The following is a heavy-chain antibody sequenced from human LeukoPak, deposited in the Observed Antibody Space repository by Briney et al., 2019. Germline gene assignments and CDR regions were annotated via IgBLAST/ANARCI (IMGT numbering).Heavy chain of an antibody. V-gene: IGHV4-34*01. CDR1: GGSFSGFR. J-gene: IGHJ3*02. CDR2: INHSGGT. CDR3: ARIPVDYSSSDHAFDI. D-gene: IGHD6-6*01. Sequence: AETLSLTCAVSGGSFSGFRWHWIRQPPGKGPEWIGEINHSGGTTYNPSLKSRVTISVDTSKIQFSLNLTSVTAADTAVYYCARIPVDYSSSDHAFDIWGQGTMVTVSS.